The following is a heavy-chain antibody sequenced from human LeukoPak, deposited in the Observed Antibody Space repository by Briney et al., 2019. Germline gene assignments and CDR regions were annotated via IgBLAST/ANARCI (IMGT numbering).Heavy chain of an antibody. J-gene: IGHJ4*02. CDR2: IYYSGST. CDR3: ARSIYDSSGYYPPILDY. Sequence: SETLSLTCTVSGYSISSGYYWGWIRQPPGKGLEWIGSIYYSGSTYYNPSLKSRVTISVDTSKNQFSLKLSSVTAADTAVYYCARSIYDSSGYYPPILDYWGQGTLVTVSS. CDR1: GYSISSGYY. V-gene: IGHV4-38-2*02. D-gene: IGHD3-22*01.